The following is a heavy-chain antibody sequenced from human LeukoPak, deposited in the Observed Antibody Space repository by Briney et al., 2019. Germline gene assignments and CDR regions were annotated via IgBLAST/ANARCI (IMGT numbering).Heavy chain of an antibody. CDR1: GFTFSSYA. V-gene: IGHV3-23*01. CDR3: AKGFFGSSNYYFEY. Sequence: PGESLRLSCAASGFTFSSYAMSWVRQAPGKGLEWVSTITGSGGSTFYADSVKGRFTISRDNSKNTLDLQMNSLRVEDTAVYYCAKGFFGSSNYYFEYWGQGTLVTVSS. J-gene: IGHJ4*02. CDR2: ITGSGGST. D-gene: IGHD6-13*01.